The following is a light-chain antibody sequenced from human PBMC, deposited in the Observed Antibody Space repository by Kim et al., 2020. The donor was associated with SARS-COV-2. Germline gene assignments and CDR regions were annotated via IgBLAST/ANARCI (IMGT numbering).Light chain of an antibody. V-gene: IGKV3-15*01. CDR3: QKYSHRNTYT. Sequence: EIVMTQSPATLSVSPGEIVTLSCRASQSVDSNLAWYQQKPGQAPRILIYGASTRATDIPARFSGSGSGKEFTLIISSLQSEDFAVYYCQKYSHRNTYTFGKGTKVDIK. CDR2: GAS. J-gene: IGKJ2*01. CDR1: QSVDSN.